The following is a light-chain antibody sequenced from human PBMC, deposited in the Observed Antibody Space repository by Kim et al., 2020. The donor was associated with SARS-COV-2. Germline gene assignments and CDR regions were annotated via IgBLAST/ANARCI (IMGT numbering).Light chain of an antibody. CDR1: QGISNN. CDR3: QQVNAFPHT. Sequence: DIQLTQSPSFLSASVGDRVTITCRASQGISNNLAWYQQKPGKAPKLLIYTTSTLQSGVPSRFSGSGSGTEFTLTISSLQPEDFATYCCQQVNAFPHTFGQGTKVDIK. CDR2: TTS. J-gene: IGKJ2*01. V-gene: IGKV1-9*01.